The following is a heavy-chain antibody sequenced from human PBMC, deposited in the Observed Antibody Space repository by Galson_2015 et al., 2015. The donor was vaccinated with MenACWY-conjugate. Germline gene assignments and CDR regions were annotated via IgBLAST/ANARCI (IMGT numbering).Heavy chain of an antibody. Sequence: QSGAEVKKPGESLKISCKGSGSSFPRYWIGWVRQMPGKGLEWMGIIYPGDSDTRYSPSFQGQVTISADKSISTAYLQWSSLKASDTAMYYCARLGVVEDPIKWFDPWGQGTLVTVSS. V-gene: IGHV5-51*03. CDR1: GSSFPRYW. D-gene: IGHD2-15*01. J-gene: IGHJ5*02. CDR2: IYPGDSDT. CDR3: ARLGVVEDPIKWFDP.